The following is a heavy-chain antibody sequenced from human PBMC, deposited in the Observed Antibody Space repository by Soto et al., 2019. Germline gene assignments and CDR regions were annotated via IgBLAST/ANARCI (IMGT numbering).Heavy chain of an antibody. CDR2: IWYDGSNK. CDR1: GFTFSSYG. V-gene: IGHV3-33*01. Sequence: QVQLVESGGGVVQPGRSLRLSCAASGFTFSSYGMHWVRQAPGKGLEWVAVIWYDGSNKYYADSVKGRFTISRDNSKNKLYLQMNSLRAEDTAGYYCARDRDGYNSGYVDYWGQGTLVTVSS. D-gene: IGHD5-18*01. J-gene: IGHJ4*02. CDR3: ARDRDGYNSGYVDY.